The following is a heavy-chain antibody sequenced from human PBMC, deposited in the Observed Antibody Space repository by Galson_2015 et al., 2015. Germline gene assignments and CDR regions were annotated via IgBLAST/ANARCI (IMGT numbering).Heavy chain of an antibody. D-gene: IGHD3-3*01. Sequence: SLRLSCAASGFTFSSYAMHWVRQAPGKGLEWVAVISYDGSNKYYADSVKGRFTISRDNSKNTLYLQMNSLRAEDTAVYYCARGPPVASFWSGYKGKKTGSDEKSENYGMDVWGQGTTVTVSS. J-gene: IGHJ6*02. V-gene: IGHV3-30-3*01. CDR1: GFTFSSYA. CDR3: ARGPPVASFWSGYKGKKTGSDEKSENYGMDV. CDR2: ISYDGSNK.